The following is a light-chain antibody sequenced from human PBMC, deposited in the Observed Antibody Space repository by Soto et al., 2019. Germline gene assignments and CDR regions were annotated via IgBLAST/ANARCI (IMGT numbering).Light chain of an antibody. J-gene: IGKJ2*01. CDR2: GAS. CDR3: QQSYNTPEYT. V-gene: IGKV1-39*01. CDR1: QSISSH. Sequence: DIPMTQSPSSLSASVGDRVTITCRASQSISSHLNWYQQKAGKAPKLLIYGASSLRSGVPSRFSGSGSGTEFTLTISSLQPEDFATYYCQQSYNTPEYTFGQGTKLEIK.